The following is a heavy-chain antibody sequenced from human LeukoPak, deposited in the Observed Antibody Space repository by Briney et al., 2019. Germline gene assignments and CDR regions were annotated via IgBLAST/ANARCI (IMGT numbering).Heavy chain of an antibody. CDR2: IYYSGST. CDR3: ARVGYSYGYAFDY. CDR1: GGSISSGDYY. D-gene: IGHD5-18*01. J-gene: IGHJ4*02. V-gene: IGHV4-30-4*01. Sequence: PSQTLSLTCTVSGGSISSGDYYWSWIRQPPGKGLEWIGYIYYSGSTYYNPSLKSRVTISVDTPKNQFSLKLSSVTAADTAVYYCARVGYSYGYAFDYWGQGTLVTVSS.